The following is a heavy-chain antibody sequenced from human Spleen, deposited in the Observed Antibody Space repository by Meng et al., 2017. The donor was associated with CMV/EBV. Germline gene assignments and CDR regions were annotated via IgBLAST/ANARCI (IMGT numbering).Heavy chain of an antibody. J-gene: IGHJ4*02. CDR3: ARTGGSSGY. D-gene: IGHD6-19*01. CDR2: INPNSGGT. CDR1: GYTFTAYY. V-gene: IGHV1-2*02. Sequence: AEVKKPGASVKVSCKTSGYTFTAYYMHWVRQAPGQGLEWMGWINPNSGGTNYAQKFQGRVTMTRDTSISTAYMELISLKSDDTAVYYCARTGGSSGYWGQGTLVTVSS.